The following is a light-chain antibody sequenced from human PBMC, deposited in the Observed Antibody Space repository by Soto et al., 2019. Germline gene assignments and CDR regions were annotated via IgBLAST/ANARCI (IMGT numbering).Light chain of an antibody. J-gene: IGKJ5*01. V-gene: IGKV1-39*01. CDR1: QSVDNY. CDR2: AAS. Sequence: DIQMTPSPSSLSASVGDTVTLTCRASQSVDNYLKWYQQKPGKAPGLLIYAASTLRSGVPSRFSGRGSGTDFTLTISRLQPEDFATYYCQQSYSFPRTFGQGTRLEIK. CDR3: QQSYSFPRT.